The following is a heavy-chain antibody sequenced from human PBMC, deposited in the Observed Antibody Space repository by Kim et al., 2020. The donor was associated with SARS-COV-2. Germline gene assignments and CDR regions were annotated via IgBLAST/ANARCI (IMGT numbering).Heavy chain of an antibody. CDR1: GFTFSSYG. CDR3: ASEYYYDSSGYAPTRY. Sequence: GGSLRLSCAASGFTFSSYGMHWVRQAPGKGLEWVAAISYDGSNKYYAYSVWGGFTISRDNYKNMLYLKNSSLRAEDTVGYYCASEYYYDSSGYAPTRYWG. V-gene: IGHV3-30*03. J-gene: IGHJ4*01. CDR2: ISYDGSNK. D-gene: IGHD3-22*01.